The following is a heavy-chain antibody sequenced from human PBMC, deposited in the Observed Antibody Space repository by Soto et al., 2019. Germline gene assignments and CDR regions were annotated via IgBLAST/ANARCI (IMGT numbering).Heavy chain of an antibody. J-gene: IGHJ4*02. V-gene: IGHV4-30-4*01. CDR2: IYYSGST. D-gene: IGHD3-22*01. Sequence: SETLSLTCTVSGGSISSGDYYWSWIRQPPGKGLEWIGYIYYSGSTYYNPSLKSRVTISVDTSKNQFSLKLSSVTAADTAVYYCARTGRDYYDSSGYYYFDYWAQGTLVTVSS. CDR1: GGSISSGDYY. CDR3: ARTGRDYYDSSGYYYFDY.